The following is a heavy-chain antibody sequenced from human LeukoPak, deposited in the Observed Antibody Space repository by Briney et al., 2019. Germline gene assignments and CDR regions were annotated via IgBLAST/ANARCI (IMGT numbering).Heavy chain of an antibody. V-gene: IGHV3-23*01. CDR2: SNSGGST. Sequence: GGSLRLSCAASGFTFSDYAMNWVRQAPGKGLEWVSASNSGGSTYYTDSVKGRFTVSRDNSKKTLYLQMNSLRAEDTAVYYCANVLRWGQGTLVTVSS. D-gene: IGHD3-16*01. J-gene: IGHJ4*02. CDR1: GFTFSDYA. CDR3: ANVLR.